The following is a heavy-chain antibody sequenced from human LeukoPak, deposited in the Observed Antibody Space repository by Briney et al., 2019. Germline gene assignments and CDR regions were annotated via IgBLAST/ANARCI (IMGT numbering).Heavy chain of an antibody. CDR3: ARDVAVWGSYPNSPPGAFDI. CDR1: GGSISSSSYY. V-gene: IGHV4-39*07. Sequence: SETLSLTCTVSGGSISSSSYYWGWIRQPPGKGLEWIGSIYYSGSTYYNPSLKSRVTISVDTSKNQFSLKLSSVTAADTAVYYCARDVAVWGSYPNSPPGAFDIWGQGTMVTVSS. D-gene: IGHD3-16*02. CDR2: IYYSGST. J-gene: IGHJ3*02.